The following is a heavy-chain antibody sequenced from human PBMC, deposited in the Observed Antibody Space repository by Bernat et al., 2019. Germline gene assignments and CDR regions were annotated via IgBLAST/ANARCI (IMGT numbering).Heavy chain of an antibody. CDR1: GFSLSNARMG. CDR3: ARLYCSSTSCYVGSWFDP. V-gene: IGHV2-26*01. Sequence: QVTLKESGPVLVKPTETLTLTCTVSGFSLSNARMGVSWIRQPPGKALEWLAHIFSNDEKSYSTSLKSRLTISKDTSKSQVVLTMTNMDPVDTATYYCARLYCSSTSCYVGSWFDPWGQGTLVTVSS. J-gene: IGHJ5*02. CDR2: IFSNDEK. D-gene: IGHD2-2*01.